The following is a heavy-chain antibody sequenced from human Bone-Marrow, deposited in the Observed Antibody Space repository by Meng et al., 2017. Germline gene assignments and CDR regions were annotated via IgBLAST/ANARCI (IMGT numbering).Heavy chain of an antibody. CDR1: GFTFSDYY. CDR2: ISSSGSSI. D-gene: IGHD5-12*01. CDR3: ARELVATFSDY. Sequence: VQVVESGGGVVEPGGSLRFYCAASGFTFSDYYMGWFRQAPGRGLEWVSYISSSGSSIYYADSVKGRFTISRDNAKNSLYLQMNSLRAEDTAVYYCARELVATFSDYWGQGTLVTVSS. V-gene: IGHV3-11*01. J-gene: IGHJ4*02.